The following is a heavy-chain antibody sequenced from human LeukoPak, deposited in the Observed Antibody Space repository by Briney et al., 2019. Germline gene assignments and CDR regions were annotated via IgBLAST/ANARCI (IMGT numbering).Heavy chain of an antibody. CDR1: GFIFSNFW. CDR3: AKDNGSPSLVVVLVATAPDY. J-gene: IGHJ4*02. CDR2: IKEDGSEK. Sequence: GGSLRLSCAASGFIFSNFWMSWVRQAPGKGLEWVANIKEDGSEKGYVDTVKGRFTISRDNAKNSLYLQMNSLRAEDTAVYYCAKDNGSPSLVVVLVATAPDYWGQGTLVTVSS. V-gene: IGHV3-7*04. D-gene: IGHD2-15*01.